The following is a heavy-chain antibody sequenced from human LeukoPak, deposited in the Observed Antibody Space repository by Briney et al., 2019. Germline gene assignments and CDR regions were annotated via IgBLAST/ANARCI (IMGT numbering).Heavy chain of an antibody. CDR1: GGSISSYY. CDR2: IYYSGST. V-gene: IGHV4-59*01. J-gene: IGHJ5*02. CDR3: ARIRSLWFGESP. Sequence: PSETLSLTCTVSGGSISSYYWSWIRQPPGKGLEWIGYIYYSGSTNYNPSLKSRVTISVDTSKNQFSLKLSSVTAADTAVFYCARIRSLWFGESPWGQGTLVTVSS. D-gene: IGHD3-10*01.